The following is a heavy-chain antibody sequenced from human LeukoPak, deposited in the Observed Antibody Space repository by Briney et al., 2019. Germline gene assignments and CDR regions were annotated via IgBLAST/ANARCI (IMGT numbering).Heavy chain of an antibody. J-gene: IGHJ6*02. V-gene: IGHV1-46*01. CDR3: ARSTESGRVPYYCYGMDV. D-gene: IGHD1-26*01. CDR1: GYTFTSYY. CDR2: INPSGGST. Sequence: GASVKVSCKASGYTFTSYYMHWVRQAPGQGLEWMGIINPSGGSTSYAQKFQGRVTMTRDTSTSTVYMELSSLRSEDTAVYYCARSTESGRVPYYCYGMDVWGQGTTVTVSS.